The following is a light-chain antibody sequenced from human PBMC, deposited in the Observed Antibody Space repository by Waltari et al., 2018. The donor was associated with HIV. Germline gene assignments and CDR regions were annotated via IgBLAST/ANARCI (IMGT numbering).Light chain of an antibody. Sequence: EIVLTQSPGTLSLSPGETDTLPCRASQSISSTYLAWYQQKPGQAPRLFIFGASNRATDIPDRFSAGGSGTDFTLTIRRLEPEDFAVYYCQHYGSSPYSFGQGTKLEIK. CDR2: GAS. CDR1: QSISSTY. V-gene: IGKV3-20*01. CDR3: QHYGSSPYS. J-gene: IGKJ2*03.